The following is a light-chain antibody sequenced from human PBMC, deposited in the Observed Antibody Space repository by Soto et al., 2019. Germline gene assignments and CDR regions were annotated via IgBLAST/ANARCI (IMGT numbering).Light chain of an antibody. CDR1: QSVSGSY. CDR3: QQYGSSVT. J-gene: IGKJ5*01. Sequence: EIVLTQSPGTLSLSPGEGATLSCRASQSVSGSYLAWYQQKPGQAPRLLIYGASTRATGIPDRFSGSGSGTDFTLTISRLEPEDFAVYYCQQYGSSVTFGQGTRLEIK. V-gene: IGKV3-20*01. CDR2: GAS.